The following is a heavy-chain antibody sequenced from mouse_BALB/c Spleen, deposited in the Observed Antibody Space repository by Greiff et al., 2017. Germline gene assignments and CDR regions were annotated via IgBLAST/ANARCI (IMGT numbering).Heavy chain of an antibody. CDR1: GYTFTSYW. J-gene: IGHJ2*01. V-gene: IGHV1S132*01. CDR3: ARSKGYYGNYERFDY. Sequence: QVQLKQSGAELVKPGASVKLSCKTSGYTFTSYWIQWVKQRPGQGLGWIGEIFPGTGTTYYNEKFKGKATLTIDTSSSTAYMQLSSLTSEDSAVYFCARSKGYYGNYERFDYWGQGTTLTVSS. D-gene: IGHD2-1*01. CDR2: IFPGTGTT.